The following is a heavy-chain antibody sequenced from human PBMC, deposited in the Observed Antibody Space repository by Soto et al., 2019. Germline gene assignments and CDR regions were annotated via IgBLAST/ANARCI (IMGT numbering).Heavy chain of an antibody. J-gene: IGHJ5*02. V-gene: IGHV4-31*03. Sequence: SETLSLTCTVSGGSSSSGVYYWSWIRHDPGKGLEWIGYIYCSGSTYYNPSLKSRVTMSVDTSKNQFSLKLSSVTAADTAVYYCARRAGYFDSSGYQGGWFDPWGQGTLVTVSS. CDR2: IYCSGST. CDR3: ARRAGYFDSSGYQGGWFDP. D-gene: IGHD3-22*01. CDR1: GGSSSSGVYY.